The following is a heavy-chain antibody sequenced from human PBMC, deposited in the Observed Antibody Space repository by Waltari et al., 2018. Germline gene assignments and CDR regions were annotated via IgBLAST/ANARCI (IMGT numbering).Heavy chain of an antibody. Sequence: EVQLVDSGGGLVQPGESLRLSCVASGFSFSTTWMTWVRQTPGKGLEVVANINQDETTKNYMDSVKGRFSISRDNARNSLYLQMNSLRVEDSAIYYCARDPGSSAFDIWGQGTVVTVSS. CDR3: ARDPGSSAFDI. CDR2: INQDETTK. CDR1: GFSFSTTW. D-gene: IGHD6-25*01. V-gene: IGHV3-7*01. J-gene: IGHJ3*02.